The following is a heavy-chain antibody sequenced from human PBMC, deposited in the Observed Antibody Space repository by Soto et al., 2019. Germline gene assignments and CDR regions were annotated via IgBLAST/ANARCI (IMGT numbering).Heavy chain of an antibody. J-gene: IGHJ5*02. CDR1: GGSISSGGYY. V-gene: IGHV4-31*03. CDR2: IYYSGST. CDR3: ARWRSHCSSTSCYAWFDP. D-gene: IGHD2-2*01. Sequence: QVQLQESGPGLVKPSQTLSLTCTVSGGSISSGGYYWSWIRQHPGKGLGWIGYIYYSGSTYYNPSLKSRVTRSVDTSKNQFSLKLSSVTAADTAVYYCARWRSHCSSTSCYAWFDPWGQGTLVTVSS.